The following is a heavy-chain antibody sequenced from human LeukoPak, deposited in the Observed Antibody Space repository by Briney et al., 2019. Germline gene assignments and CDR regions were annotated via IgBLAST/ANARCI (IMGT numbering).Heavy chain of an antibody. CDR2: IIPIFGTA. CDR1: GGTFSSYA. Sequence: ASVKVSCKASGGTFSSYAISWVRQAHGQGLEWMGGIIPIFGTANYAQKFQGRVTITTDESTSTAYMELSSLRSEDTAVYYCARGDAGYSYGTFDYWGQGTLVTVSS. CDR3: ARGDAGYSYGTFDY. J-gene: IGHJ4*02. D-gene: IGHD5-18*01. V-gene: IGHV1-69*05.